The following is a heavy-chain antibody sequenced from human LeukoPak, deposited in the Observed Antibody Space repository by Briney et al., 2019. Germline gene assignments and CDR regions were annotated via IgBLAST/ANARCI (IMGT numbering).Heavy chain of an antibody. CDR1: GFTFSRYA. D-gene: IGHD3-16*01. CDR2: ISGSGGST. CDR3: AKPDSLGGFDY. V-gene: IGHV3-23*01. Sequence: GGSLRLSWAASGFTFSRYAMSWGRQAPGKGPEWDSAISGSGGSTYYADSVKGRVTISRHNSKHTRHLQMKSLRADDTAVEYCAKPDSLGGFDYWGQGTLVTVSS. J-gene: IGHJ4*02.